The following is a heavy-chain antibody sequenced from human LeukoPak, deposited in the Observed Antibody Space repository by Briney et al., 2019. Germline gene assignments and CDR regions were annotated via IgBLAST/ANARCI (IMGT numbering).Heavy chain of an antibody. CDR3: ARDRGRDGYNDNWFDP. J-gene: IGHJ5*02. D-gene: IGHD5-24*01. CDR1: GGSISSGSYY. Sequence: SETLSLTCTVSGGSISSGSYYWSWIRHHPGKGLEWIGHIYYSGRTYYNPSLKSRGTISVETSKNQFSLKLSSVTAADTAVYYCARDRGRDGYNDNWFDPWGQGTLVTVFS. CDR2: IYYSGRT. V-gene: IGHV4-31*03.